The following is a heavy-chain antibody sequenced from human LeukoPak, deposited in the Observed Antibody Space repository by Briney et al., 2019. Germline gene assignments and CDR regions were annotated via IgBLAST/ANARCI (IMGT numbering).Heavy chain of an antibody. CDR3: ASAGGDYYDSSGYYWY. CDR2: ISSSSSYI. CDR1: GFTFDDYA. Sequence: GGSLRLSCAASGFTFDDYAMHWVRQAPGKGLEWVSSISSSSSYIYYADSVKGRFTISRDNAKNSLYLQMNSLRAEDTAVYYCASAGGDYYDSSGYYWYWGQGTLVTVSS. V-gene: IGHV3-21*01. D-gene: IGHD3-22*01. J-gene: IGHJ4*02.